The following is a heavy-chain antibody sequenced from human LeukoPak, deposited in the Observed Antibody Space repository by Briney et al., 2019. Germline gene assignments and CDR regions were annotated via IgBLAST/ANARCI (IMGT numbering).Heavy chain of an antibody. J-gene: IGHJ4*02. Sequence: SVRVSCKASGGTFSSYAISWVRQAPGQGLEWMGGIIAIIGTANYEQKVQGRDTITADKSTSTAYMELSSLRSEYTAVYYCASTYSGYDAPRYWGQGTLVTVSS. CDR2: IIAIIGTA. CDR3: ASTYSGYDAPRY. CDR1: GGTFSSYA. V-gene: IGHV1-69*06. D-gene: IGHD5-12*01.